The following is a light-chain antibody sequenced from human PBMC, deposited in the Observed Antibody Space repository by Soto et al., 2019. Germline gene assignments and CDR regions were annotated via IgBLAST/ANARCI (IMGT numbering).Light chain of an antibody. J-gene: IGLJ2*01. CDR3: AAWDDSLNGLL. CDR1: SSNIGSNT. V-gene: IGLV1-44*01. CDR2: SDT. Sequence: QSVLTQPPSSSGTPGQRVTISCSGSSSNIGSNTVNWYQQLPGTAPKLLIYSDTQRPSGVPDRFSGSKSGTSASLTISGLQSEDEGDYYCAAWDDSLNGLLFGGGTKLTVL.